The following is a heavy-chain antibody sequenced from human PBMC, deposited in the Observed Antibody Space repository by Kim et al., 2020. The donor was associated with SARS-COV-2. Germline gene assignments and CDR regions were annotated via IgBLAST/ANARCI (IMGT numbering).Heavy chain of an antibody. CDR2: INSDGSST. V-gene: IGHV3-74*01. CDR3: ARDLGLRYFDWLLIP. CDR1: GFTFSSYW. D-gene: IGHD3-9*01. Sequence: GGSLRLSCAASGFTFSSYWMHWVRQAPGKGLVWVSRINSDGSSTSYADSVKGRFTISRDNAKNTLYLQMNSLRAEDTAVYYCARDLGLRYFDWLLIPWGQGTLVTVSS. J-gene: IGHJ5*02.